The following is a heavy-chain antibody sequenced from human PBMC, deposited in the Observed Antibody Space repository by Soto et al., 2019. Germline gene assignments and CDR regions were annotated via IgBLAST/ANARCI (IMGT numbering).Heavy chain of an antibody. CDR2: ISGRTGHT. CDR3: ARAPSEYIWGSYLRYYEY. J-gene: IGHJ4*02. V-gene: IGHV3-23*01. CDR1: GFPFSNYA. Sequence: EVQMLESGGGLVQPGGSLRLSCAASGFPFSNYAMTWVRQAPGKWLEWVSAISGRTGHTYYADSVKDRFTISRDNSKNTLYLQMDSLRAEDTAVYYCARAPSEYIWGSYLRYYEYWGQGTLVTVSS. D-gene: IGHD3-16*02.